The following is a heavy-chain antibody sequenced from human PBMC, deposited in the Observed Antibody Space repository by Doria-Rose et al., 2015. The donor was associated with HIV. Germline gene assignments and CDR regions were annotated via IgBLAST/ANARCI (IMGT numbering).Heavy chain of an antibody. Sequence: SSSYHWGWIRQTPEKGLEWIGNFYFSGSTYYNPSLKSRVTMSVDTSKTQFSLRLSSVTAADTAVYYCAGDGIVGAISYFAYWGQGILVTVSP. CDR1: SSSYH. D-gene: IGHD1-26*01. J-gene: IGHJ4*02. CDR3: AGDGIVGAISYFAY. CDR2: FYFSGST. V-gene: IGHV4-39*07.